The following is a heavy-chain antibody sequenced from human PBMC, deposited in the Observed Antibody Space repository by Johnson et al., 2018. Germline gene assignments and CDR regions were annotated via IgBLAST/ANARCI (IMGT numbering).Heavy chain of an antibody. CDR2: IIPIFGSA. D-gene: IGHD2-21*02. V-gene: IGHV1-69*01. J-gene: IGHJ1*01. Sequence: QVQLVESGAEVKKXGSSVKVSCKASGGIFSSSAISWVRQAPGQGLEWMGGIIPIFGSANYAQKFQARVTITADESTSTAYMEVNSLSAEDTAIYYSAHMLGATAIRGEYFHHWGQGILVTVSS. CDR1: GGIFSSSA. CDR3: AHMLGATAIRGEYFHH.